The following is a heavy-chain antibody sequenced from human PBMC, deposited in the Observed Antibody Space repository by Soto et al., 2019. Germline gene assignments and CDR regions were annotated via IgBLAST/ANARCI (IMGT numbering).Heavy chain of an antibody. CDR1: GFTFSDYY. D-gene: IGHD2-15*01. Sequence: QVQLVESGGGLVKPGGSLRLSCAASGFTFSDYYMSWIRQSPGKGLEWVSYISSSSSYTNYADSVKGRFTISRDNATNSQYLNLNSVRAEDTAGYYCERPGYCSGGSCYFVAYWGQGTLVTVSS. CDR2: ISSSSSYT. V-gene: IGHV3-11*06. J-gene: IGHJ4*02. CDR3: ERPGYCSGGSCYFVAY.